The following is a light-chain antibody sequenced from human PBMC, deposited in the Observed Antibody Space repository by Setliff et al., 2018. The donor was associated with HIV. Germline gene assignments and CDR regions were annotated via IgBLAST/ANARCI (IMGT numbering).Light chain of an antibody. CDR1: QSISSW. CDR2: KAS. CDR3: QQYKSYWT. J-gene: IGKJ1*01. Sequence: DIQMTQSPSTLSASVGDRVTITCRASQSISSWLAWYQQKPGKAPKVLIYKASSLESGVPSRFSGSGSGTEFTLTISSLQPDDFATYYCQQYKSYWTFGQGTKVDIK. V-gene: IGKV1-5*03.